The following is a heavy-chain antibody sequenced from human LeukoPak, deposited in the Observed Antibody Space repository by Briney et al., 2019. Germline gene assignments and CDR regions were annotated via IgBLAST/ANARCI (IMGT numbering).Heavy chain of an antibody. CDR1: GSQFTNYW. J-gene: IGHJ3*01. Sequence: GESLKISCKGSGSQFTNYWIGWVRQMPGKGPEWMGIIYPGDSDTRYSPSIQGQVTISADTSISTAYLQWNSLKSSDTAMYYCALRVGRDGYKGWGQGTMVTVSS. V-gene: IGHV5-51*01. CDR3: ALRVGRDGYKG. CDR2: IYPGDSDT. D-gene: IGHD5-24*01.